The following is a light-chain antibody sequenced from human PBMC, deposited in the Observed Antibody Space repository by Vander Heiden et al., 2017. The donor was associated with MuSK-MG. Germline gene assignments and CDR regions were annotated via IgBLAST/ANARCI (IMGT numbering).Light chain of an antibody. J-gene: IGKJ3*01. CDR2: SAS. CDR1: QGVGTS. CDR3: QQLSYYPRT. Sequence: DIQLTQSPSFLSASVGDRVTITCRASQGVGTSLAWYQQKPGKAPKLLIYSASTLQSRVPSRFSGSGSGTEFSLTISSLQPEDVATYYCQQLSYYPRTFGHGTTVDIK. V-gene: IGKV1-9*01.